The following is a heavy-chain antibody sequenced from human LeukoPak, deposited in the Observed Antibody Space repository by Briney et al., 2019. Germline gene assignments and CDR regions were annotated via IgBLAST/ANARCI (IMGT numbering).Heavy chain of an antibody. CDR1: GYTFTSYY. Sequence: ASVKVSFKASGYTFTSYYVHWVRQAPGQGLEWMGIINPSGGSTSYAQKFQGRVTMTRDTSTSTVYMEPSSLRSEDTAVYYCARGGTTMVTRDYWGQGTLVTVSS. V-gene: IGHV1-46*01. CDR3: ARGGTTMVTRDY. CDR2: INPSGGST. D-gene: IGHD5-18*01. J-gene: IGHJ4*02.